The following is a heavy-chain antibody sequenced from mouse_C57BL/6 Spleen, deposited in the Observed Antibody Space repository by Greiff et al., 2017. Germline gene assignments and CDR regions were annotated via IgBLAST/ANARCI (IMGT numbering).Heavy chain of an antibody. V-gene: IGHV1-82*01. CDR1: GYAFSSSW. CDR2: IYPGDGDT. D-gene: IGHD1-1*01. CDR3: ARSHGSSYRAMDY. Sequence: QVQLQQSGPELVKPGASVKISCKASGYAFSSSWMNWVKQRPGTGLEWIGRIYPGDGDTNYNGKFKGKATLTADKSSSTAYMQLSSLTSEDSAVYFCARSHGSSYRAMDYWGQGTSVTVSS. J-gene: IGHJ4*01.